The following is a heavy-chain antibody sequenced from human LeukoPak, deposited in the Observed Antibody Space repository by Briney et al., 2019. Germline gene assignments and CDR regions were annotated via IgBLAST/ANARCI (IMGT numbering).Heavy chain of an antibody. V-gene: IGHV4-61*02. CDR2: IYTSGST. CDR1: GGSISSGSYY. Sequence: PSETLSLTCTVSGGSISSGSYYWSWIRQPAGKGLEWIGRIYTSGSTNYNPSLKSRVTISVDTSKNQFSLKLSSVTAADTAVYCCARDSALYSSGWLFDYWGQGTLVTVSS. D-gene: IGHD6-19*01. J-gene: IGHJ4*02. CDR3: ARDSALYSSGWLFDY.